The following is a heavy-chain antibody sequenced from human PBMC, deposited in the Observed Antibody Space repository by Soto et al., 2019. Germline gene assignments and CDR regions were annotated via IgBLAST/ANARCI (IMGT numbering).Heavy chain of an antibody. CDR1: GYSFTSYW. Sequence: GESLKISCKGSGYSFTSYWIGWVRQMPGKGLEWMGIIYPGDSDTRYSPSFQGQVTISADKSISTAYLQWSSLKASDTAMYYCATGSGWYFGDHYYFDYWGQGTLVTVSS. CDR2: IYPGDSDT. J-gene: IGHJ4*02. CDR3: ATGSGWYFGDHYYFDY. V-gene: IGHV5-51*01. D-gene: IGHD6-19*01.